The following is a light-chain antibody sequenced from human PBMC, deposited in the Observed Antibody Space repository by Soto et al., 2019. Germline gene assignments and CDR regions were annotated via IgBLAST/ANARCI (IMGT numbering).Light chain of an antibody. CDR3: AAWDHSLRSYV. V-gene: IGLV1-47*01. J-gene: IGLJ1*01. CDR1: DSNVAIGY. CDR2: KNH. Sequence: QSVLTQLSSASGTPGQTVTMSCSGSDSNVAIGYVYWYQQLPGTAPKLLIYKNHQRPSGVPDRFSGSKSGTSASLAVSGLRSEDEAEYYCAAWDHSLRSYVFGSGTKLNVL.